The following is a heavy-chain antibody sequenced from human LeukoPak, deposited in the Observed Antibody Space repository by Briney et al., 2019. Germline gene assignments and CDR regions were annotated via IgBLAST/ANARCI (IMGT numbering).Heavy chain of an antibody. Sequence: GGSLRLSCAASGFTFSSYAMHWVRQAPGKGLEWVAVISYDGSNKYYADSVKGRFTISRDNSKNTLYLQMNSLRAEDTALYYCARQITMIVVVIPTVYMDVWGKGTTVTVSS. D-gene: IGHD3-22*01. CDR2: ISYDGSNK. J-gene: IGHJ6*03. CDR3: ARQITMIVVVIPTVYMDV. V-gene: IGHV3-30*04. CDR1: GFTFSSYA.